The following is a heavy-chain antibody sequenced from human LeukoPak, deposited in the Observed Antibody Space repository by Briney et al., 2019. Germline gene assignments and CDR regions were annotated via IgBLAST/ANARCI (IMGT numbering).Heavy chain of an antibody. CDR3: ARDPRQDYGDLSGY. D-gene: IGHD4-17*01. CDR1: GFTFSDYY. J-gene: IGHJ4*02. V-gene: IGHV3-11*04. Sequence: GGSLRLSCAASGFTFSDYYMSWIRQAPGKGLEWVSYISSSGSTIYYADSVKGRFTISRDNSKNTLFLQMNSLRAEDTAVYYCARDPRQDYGDLSGYWGQGTLVTVSS. CDR2: ISSSGSTI.